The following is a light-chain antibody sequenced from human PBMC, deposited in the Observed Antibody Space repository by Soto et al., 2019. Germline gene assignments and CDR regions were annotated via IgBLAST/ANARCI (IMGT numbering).Light chain of an antibody. CDR3: QTWGTGIKGV. CDR1: SGHSSYA. V-gene: IGLV4-69*01. CDR2: LNSDGSH. Sequence: VLTQSPSASASLGASVKLTCTLSSGHSSYAIAWHQQQPEKGPRYLMKLNSDGSHSKGDGIPDRFSGSSSGAERYLTISSLQSEDEADYYCQTWGTGIKGVFGGGTKVTVL. J-gene: IGLJ3*02.